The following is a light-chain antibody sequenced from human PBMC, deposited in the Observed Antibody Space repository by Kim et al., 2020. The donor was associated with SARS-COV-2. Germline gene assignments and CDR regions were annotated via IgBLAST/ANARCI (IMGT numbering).Light chain of an antibody. CDR3: QSYDSRLSGWV. CDR2: GHS. CDR1: SSRCGAGYD. J-gene: IGLJ3*02. V-gene: IGLV1-40*01. Sequence: RVTFPCNGGSSRCGAGYDVQWYQQLSGAAPKRLIYGHSNRPSGVPDRFAGSKSGTSASLAIPGLQAADEADYYCQSYDSRLSGWVFGGGTKLAVL.